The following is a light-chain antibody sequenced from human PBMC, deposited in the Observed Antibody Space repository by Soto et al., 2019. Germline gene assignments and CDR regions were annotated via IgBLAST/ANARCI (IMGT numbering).Light chain of an antibody. J-gene: IGLJ2*01. V-gene: IGLV1-40*01. CDR1: SSNIGAGYD. CDR3: QSYDSSLSGGV. Sequence: QSVLTQPPSVSGAPGQRVPISCTGSSSNIGAGYDVHWYQQLPGTAPKLVIYGNSNRPSGVPDRFSGSKSGTSASLAITGLQAEDEADYYCQSYDSSLSGGVFGGGTKLTVL. CDR2: GNS.